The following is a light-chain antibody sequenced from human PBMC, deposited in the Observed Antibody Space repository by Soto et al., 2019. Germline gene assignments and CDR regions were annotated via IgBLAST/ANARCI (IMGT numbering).Light chain of an antibody. J-gene: IGKJ5*01. V-gene: IGKV1-39*01. CDR3: QQSYNSPVT. CDR2: SAS. CDR1: QSIGNH. Sequence: DIQMTHSPSSVSASVGYRVTITCRASQSIGNHLNWYQQKPGKAPKFLIYSASSLQSGVPSRFSGSRSGTDFTLTVDSLQPEDFATYYCQQSYNSPVTFGQGTRLEIK.